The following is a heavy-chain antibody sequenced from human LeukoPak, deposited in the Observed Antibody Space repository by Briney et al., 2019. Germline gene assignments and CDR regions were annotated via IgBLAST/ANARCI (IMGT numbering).Heavy chain of an antibody. CDR2: NKRNSGGT. CDR3: ARDVANSSGWYGFVVY. J-gene: IGHJ4*02. Sequence: KVSCRASAGTSTGCYMHCVGQDPGQGLEWMGWNKRNSGGTNYAQKFQHRVTMTSDTSISTAYMELSRLRSDDTAVYYCARDVANSSGWYGFVVYWGQGTLVTVSS. CDR1: AGTSTGCY. D-gene: IGHD6-19*01. V-gene: IGHV1-2*02.